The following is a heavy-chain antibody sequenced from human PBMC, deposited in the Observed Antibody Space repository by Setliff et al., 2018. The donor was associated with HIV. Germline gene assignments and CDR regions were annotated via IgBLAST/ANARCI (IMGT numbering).Heavy chain of an antibody. CDR1: GGSISSGYYY. V-gene: IGHV4-30-4*08. D-gene: IGHD3-22*01. CDR3: ARGLSFYDPGGFDY. CDR2: IYTSGST. J-gene: IGHJ4*02. Sequence: SETLSLTCTVSGGSISSGYYYWSWIRQHPGKGLEWIGYIYTSGSTNYNPSLKSRVTISVDTSKNQFSLKLSSVTAADTAVYYCARGLSFYDPGGFDYWGQGTLVTVS.